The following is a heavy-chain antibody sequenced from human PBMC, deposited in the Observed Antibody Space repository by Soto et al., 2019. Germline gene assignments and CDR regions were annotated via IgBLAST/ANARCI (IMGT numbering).Heavy chain of an antibody. J-gene: IGHJ5*02. V-gene: IGHV4-38-2*01. CDR3: AGMAYTSGIRFDP. Sequence: PSETLSLTCAVSGYSLSSGSYWGWIRQPPGKGLEWIGYIYYSGKTYFNPSLRSRLAISMNTSKNHFSLKLNSMTAADTAVYYCAGMAYTSGIRFDPWGPGTLVTVSS. CDR1: GYSLSSGSY. CDR2: IYYSGKT. D-gene: IGHD6-19*01.